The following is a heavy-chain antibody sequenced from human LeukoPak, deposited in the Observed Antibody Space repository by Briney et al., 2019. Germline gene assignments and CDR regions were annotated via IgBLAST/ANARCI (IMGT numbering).Heavy chain of an antibody. V-gene: IGHV4-4*02. D-gene: IGHD3-22*01. J-gene: IGHJ4*02. Sequence: SGTLSLTCAVSGGSISSSNWWSWVRQPPGKGLEWIGEIYHSGSTNYNPSLKSRVTISVDKSKNQFSLKLSSVTAADTAVYYCARGREDRYYYDSSGYYHFDYWGQGTLVTVSS. CDR1: GGSISSSNW. CDR2: IYHSGST. CDR3: ARGREDRYYYDSSGYYHFDY.